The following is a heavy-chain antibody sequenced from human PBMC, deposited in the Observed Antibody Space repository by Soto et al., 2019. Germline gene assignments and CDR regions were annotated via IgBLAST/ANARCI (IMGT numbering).Heavy chain of an antibody. J-gene: IGHJ4*02. CDR3: ARDLDGSGSYYTDY. CDR1: GYTFSIYG. D-gene: IGHD3-10*01. Sequence: ASVKVSCKASGYTFSIYGINWVRQAPGQGLEWMGWISPYNGNTKYAQNLQGRVTMTTDTSTSTAYMELRSLRSDDTAVYYCARDLDGSGSYYTDYWGQGTLVTVSS. CDR2: ISPYNGNT. V-gene: IGHV1-18*01.